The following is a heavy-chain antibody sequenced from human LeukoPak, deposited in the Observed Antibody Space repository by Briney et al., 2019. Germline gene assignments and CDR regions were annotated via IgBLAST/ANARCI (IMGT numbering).Heavy chain of an antibody. J-gene: IGHJ3*02. CDR2: ISGSGSNI. CDR1: GFTVSSNY. V-gene: IGHV3-23*01. CDR3: ARRRDGSNSGAFDI. D-gene: IGHD5-24*01. Sequence: GGSLRLSCAASGFTVSSNYMSWVRHAPGKGLEWVSGISGSGSNIYYSDSVKGRFTISRDNSRNTLYLQMISLRGDDTALYYCARRRDGSNSGAFDIWGQGTMVTVFS.